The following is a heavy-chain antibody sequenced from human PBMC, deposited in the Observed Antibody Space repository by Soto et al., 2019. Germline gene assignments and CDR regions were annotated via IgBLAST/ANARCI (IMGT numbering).Heavy chain of an antibody. D-gene: IGHD3-10*01. CDR1: GFTFSGYV. CDR3: AKVGNMVRF. J-gene: IGHJ4*02. Sequence: PGGSLRLSCAASGFTFSGYVXTWVRQAPGKGLEWVSAISGSGDSTYYADSVKGRFTISRDNSKKTLYLQMHSLRADDTAVYYCAKVGNMVRFWGQGTLVTVSS. V-gene: IGHV3-23*01. CDR2: ISGSGDST.